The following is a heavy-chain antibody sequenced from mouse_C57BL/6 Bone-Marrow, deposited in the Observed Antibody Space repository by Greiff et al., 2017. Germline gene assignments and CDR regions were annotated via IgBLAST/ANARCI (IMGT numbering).Heavy chain of an antibody. Sequence: EVQLQESGPELVKPGASVKIPCKASGYTFTDYNMDWVKQSHGKSLEWIGDINPNNGGTIYNQKFKGKATLTVDKSSSTAYMELRSLTSEDTAVYYWAREKGYGYGGHYCAMDDWGQGTSGTVSS. CDR2: INPNNGGT. D-gene: IGHD2-2*01. J-gene: IGHJ4*01. CDR3: AREKGYGYGGHYCAMDD. CDR1: GYTFTDYN. V-gene: IGHV1-18*01.